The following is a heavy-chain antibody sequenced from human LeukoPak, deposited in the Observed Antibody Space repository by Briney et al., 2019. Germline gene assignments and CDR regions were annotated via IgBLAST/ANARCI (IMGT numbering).Heavy chain of an antibody. J-gene: IGHJ6*02. CDR2: ISSSSSYI. CDR3: ARAPGYCSSTSCYNYYYGMDV. D-gene: IGHD2-2*02. CDR1: GFTFSSYS. Sequence: GGSLRLSCAASGFTFSSYSMNWVRQAPGKGLEWVSSISSSSSYIYYADSVKGRFTISRDNAKNSLYLQMNSLRAEDTAVYYCARAPGYCSSTSCYNYYYGMDVWGQGTTVTVSS. V-gene: IGHV3-21*01.